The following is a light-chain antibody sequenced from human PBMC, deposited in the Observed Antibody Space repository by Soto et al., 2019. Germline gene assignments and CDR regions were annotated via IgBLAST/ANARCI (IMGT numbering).Light chain of an antibody. V-gene: IGLV2-14*01. J-gene: IGLJ2*01. CDR1: SSDVGGYNY. Sequence: QSALTQPASVSGSPGQSITFSCTGTSSDVGGYNYVSWYQQHPGKAPKLMIYDVSHRPSGVSNRFSGSKSGNTASLTISGLQAEDEADYYCSSHTSTSTLIFGGGTKLTVL. CDR3: SSHTSTSTLI. CDR2: DVS.